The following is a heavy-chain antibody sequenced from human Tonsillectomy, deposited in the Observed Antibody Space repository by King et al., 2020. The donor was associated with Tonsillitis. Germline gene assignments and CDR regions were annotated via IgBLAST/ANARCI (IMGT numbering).Heavy chain of an antibody. J-gene: IGHJ4*02. Sequence: VQLVESGGALVQPGGSLRLSCAASGFTFSDYWMSWIRQAPGKGLEWVANIRHDGTQKGYVDSVKGRFTIYRDSASKSLYLQNNSLRAEDTAVYYCVGRGSRSYWGQGTLVTVSS. D-gene: IGHD2-15*01. CDR2: IRHDGTQK. CDR1: GFTFSDYW. V-gene: IGHV3-7*01. CDR3: VGRGSRSY.